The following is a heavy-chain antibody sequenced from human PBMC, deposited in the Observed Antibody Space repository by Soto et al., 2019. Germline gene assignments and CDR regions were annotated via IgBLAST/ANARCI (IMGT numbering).Heavy chain of an antibody. D-gene: IGHD2-15*01. V-gene: IGHV4-61*01. CDR1: GGSVSSASYY. J-gene: IGHJ5*02. CDR2: IYYSGSN. Sequence: PSETLSLTCAVSGGSVSSASYYWTWIRQPPGEGLEWIAYIYYSGSNSYNPSLKSRVTISVDTSNNQFSLNLRSVTAADTAVYYCARAGYCSGGSCYPNWFDPWGQGTLVTVSS. CDR3: ARAGYCSGGSCYPNWFDP.